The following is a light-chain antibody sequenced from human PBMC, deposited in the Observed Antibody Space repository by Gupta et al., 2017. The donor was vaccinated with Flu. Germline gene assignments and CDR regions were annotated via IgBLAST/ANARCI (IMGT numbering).Light chain of an antibody. V-gene: IGKV3-11*01. CDR1: QSVSSY. CDR3: QQRSNWPQ. J-gene: IGKJ5*01. Sequence: EIVLTQSPATLSLSPGERATLSCRASQSVSSYLAWYQQKPGQAPRLLIYDASNRATGIPARFSGSGSGTDFTLTTSSLEPEDFAVYYCQQRSNWPQFGQGTRLEIK. CDR2: DAS.